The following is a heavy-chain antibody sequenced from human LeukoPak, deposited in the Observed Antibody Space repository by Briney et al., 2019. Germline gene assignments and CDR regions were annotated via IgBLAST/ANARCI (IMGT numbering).Heavy chain of an antibody. V-gene: IGHV1-18*01. D-gene: IGHD6-13*01. Sequence: GASVKVSCKASGYTFTSYGITWVRQAPGQGLEWMGWISAYNGNTNYAQKPQGGVTLTTDTSTSTAYMELRSLRSDDTAVYYCARGGGAAADYSYYYMDVWGKGTTVTVSS. CDR2: ISAYNGNT. CDR3: ARGGGAAADYSYYYMDV. CDR1: GYTFTSYG. J-gene: IGHJ6*03.